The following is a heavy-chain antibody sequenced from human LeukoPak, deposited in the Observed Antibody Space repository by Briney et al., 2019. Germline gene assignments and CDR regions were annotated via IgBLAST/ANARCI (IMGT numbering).Heavy chain of an antibody. Sequence: GESLKIPCKGSGYSFTSYWISWVRQMPGKGLEWMGRIDPSDSYTNYSPSFQGHVTISADKSISTAYLQWSSLKASDTAMYYCASHYCSSTSCVGEYYYYGMDVWGQGTTVTVSS. V-gene: IGHV5-10-1*01. CDR1: GYSFTSYW. CDR2: IDPSDSYT. J-gene: IGHJ6*02. D-gene: IGHD2-2*01. CDR3: ASHYCSSTSCVGEYYYYGMDV.